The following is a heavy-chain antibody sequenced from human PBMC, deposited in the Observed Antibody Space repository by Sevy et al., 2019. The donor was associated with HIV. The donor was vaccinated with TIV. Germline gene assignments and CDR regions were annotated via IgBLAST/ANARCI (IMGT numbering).Heavy chain of an antibody. CDR3: ARDNGYGDYFHAFDI. CDR2: ISSSSSTL. D-gene: IGHD4-17*01. J-gene: IGHJ3*02. V-gene: IGHV3-48*02. CDR1: GFTFSSYS. Sequence: GGSLRLSCAASGFTFSSYSMNWVRQAPGKGLEWVSYISSSSSTLYYADSVKGRFTISRENAKNSLYLQMNSLSDEDTAVYYCARDNGYGDYFHAFDIWGQGTMVTVSS.